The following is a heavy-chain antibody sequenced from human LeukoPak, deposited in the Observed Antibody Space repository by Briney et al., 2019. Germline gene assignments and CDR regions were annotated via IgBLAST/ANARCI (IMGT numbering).Heavy chain of an antibody. Sequence: PGGSLRLSCVASGLTLSSYWMHWVRPVPGEGPVWVSRIITDGGFTPSAHSVRGRFTISRDNAQNTLVLQMSGLRVDDTAVYYCARDEQAPAVSGYWGQGTLVSVSS. J-gene: IGHJ4*02. D-gene: IGHD2-2*01. CDR1: GLTLSSYW. CDR3: ARDEQAPAVSGY. V-gene: IGHV3-74*01. CDR2: IITDGGFT.